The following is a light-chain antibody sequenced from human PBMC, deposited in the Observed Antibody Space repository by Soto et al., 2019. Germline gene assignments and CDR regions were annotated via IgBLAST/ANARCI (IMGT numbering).Light chain of an antibody. V-gene: IGKV1-5*03. Sequence: DIQMTQSPSTLSASVGDRVTITCRASQSISSWLAWYQQKPGKAPKLLIYKASNLESGVPSRFSGSGSGTEFTLTISSLQPDDFATYYCQQYNGYVYTFGQGTELEIK. CDR1: QSISSW. CDR2: KAS. CDR3: QQYNGYVYT. J-gene: IGKJ2*01.